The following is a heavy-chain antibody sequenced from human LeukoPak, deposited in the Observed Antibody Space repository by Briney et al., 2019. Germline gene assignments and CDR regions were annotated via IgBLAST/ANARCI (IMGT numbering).Heavy chain of an antibody. CDR2: IKQDGSEK. J-gene: IGHJ3*02. CDR1: GFTFSSYW. V-gene: IGHV3-7*03. CDR3: ARDGILLDAFDI. Sequence: PGGSLRLSCAASGFTFSSYWMSWVRQAPGKGREGVANIKQDGSEKYYVDSVKGRFTISRDNAKNSLYLQMNSLRAEDTAVYYCARDGILLDAFDIWGQGTMVTVSS. D-gene: IGHD2/OR15-2a*01.